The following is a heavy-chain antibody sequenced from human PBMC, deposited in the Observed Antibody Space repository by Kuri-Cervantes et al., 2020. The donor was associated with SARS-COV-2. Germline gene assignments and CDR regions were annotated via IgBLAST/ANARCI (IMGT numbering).Heavy chain of an antibody. Sequence: SETLSLTCTVSSGSISSGDYYWSWIREPPGKGLEWIGYISYSGTTYYNPSLKSRVTISVDTSKNQFSLKLSSMTAADTAVYYCVRAVCYDFWSGWSHNWFDPWGHGTLVTVSS. CDR1: SGSISSGDYY. CDR3: VRAVCYDFWSGWSHNWFDP. D-gene: IGHD3-3*01. CDR2: ISYSGTT. V-gene: IGHV4-30-4*01. J-gene: IGHJ5*02.